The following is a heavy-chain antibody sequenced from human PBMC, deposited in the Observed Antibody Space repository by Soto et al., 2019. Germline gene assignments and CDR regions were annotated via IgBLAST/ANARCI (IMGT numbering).Heavy chain of an antibody. V-gene: IGHV3-33*08. CDR1: GFTFSSYS. J-gene: IGHJ4*02. CDR3: ARKGPSVFDY. CDR2: ISTDGNNK. Sequence: GGSLRLSCAVSGFTFSSYSMNWVRQAPGKGLEWVSSISTDGNNKYYIDSVKGRFTISRDNSKNTLYLQMNSLRTEDTAVYYCARKGPSVFDYWGQGTLVTVSS.